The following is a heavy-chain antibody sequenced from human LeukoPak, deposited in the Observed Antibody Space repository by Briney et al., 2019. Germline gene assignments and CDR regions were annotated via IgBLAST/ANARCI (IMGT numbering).Heavy chain of an antibody. Sequence: GGSLRLSCAASGFTFSDYYMSWIRQAPGKGMEWVSYISSSGSTIYYADSVKGRFTISRDNAKNSLYLQMNSLRAEDTAVYYCARPMRRSDWFDPWGQGTLVTVSS. V-gene: IGHV3-11*01. CDR1: GFTFSDYY. CDR2: ISSSGSTI. J-gene: IGHJ5*02. CDR3: ARPMRRSDWFDP. D-gene: IGHD5-24*01.